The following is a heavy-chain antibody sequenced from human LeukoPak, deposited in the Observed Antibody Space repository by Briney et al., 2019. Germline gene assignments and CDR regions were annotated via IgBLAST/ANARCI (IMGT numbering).Heavy chain of an antibody. D-gene: IGHD3-22*01. CDR2: INWNCGTR. CDR3: SRVLGPNYDSSGYLDDFHI. J-gene: IGHJ3*02. Sequence: GGSLRLSCAASGFTFDGYAMTWVRQAPGKGREGVSFINWNCGTRGYADSVNGRFTISRDNAKNSLYVYMNVLRAEYTACYYFSRVLGPNYDSSGYLDDFHIWRQGTMVTVSS. V-gene: IGHV3-20*04. CDR1: GFTFDGYA.